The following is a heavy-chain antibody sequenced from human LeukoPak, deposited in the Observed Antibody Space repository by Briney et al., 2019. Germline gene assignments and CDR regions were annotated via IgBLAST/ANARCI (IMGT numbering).Heavy chain of an antibody. CDR1: GFTFSSYA. J-gene: IGHJ4*02. Sequence: SGGSLRLSCAASGFTFSSYAMHWVRQAPGKGLEWVAVISYDGSNKYYADSVKGRFTISRDNSKNTLYLQMNSLRAEDTAVYYCARDYEQLYYFDYWGQGTLVTVSS. V-gene: IGHV3-30-3*01. CDR2: ISYDGSNK. D-gene: IGHD6-6*01. CDR3: ARDYEQLYYFDY.